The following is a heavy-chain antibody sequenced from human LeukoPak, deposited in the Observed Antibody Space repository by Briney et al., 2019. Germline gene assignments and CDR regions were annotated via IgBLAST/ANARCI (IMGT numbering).Heavy chain of an antibody. CDR1: GFTFDDYA. D-gene: IGHD1-26*01. CDR2: ISWNSGSI. Sequence: GGSLRFSCAASGFTFDDYAMHWVRQAPGKGLEWVSGISWNSGSIGYADSVKGRFTISRDNAKNSLYLQMNSLRAEDTALYYCAKSSGSYWGPFDYWGQGTLVTVSS. V-gene: IGHV3-9*01. J-gene: IGHJ4*02. CDR3: AKSSGSYWGPFDY.